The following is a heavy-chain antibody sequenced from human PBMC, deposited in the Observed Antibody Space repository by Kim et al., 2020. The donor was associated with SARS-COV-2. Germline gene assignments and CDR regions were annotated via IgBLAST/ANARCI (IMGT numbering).Heavy chain of an antibody. Sequence: GGSLRLSCAASGFTVSSNYMSWVRQAPGKGLEWVSVIYGGGSTYYADSVKGRFTISRDNSKNTLYLQMNSLRAEDTAVYYCARENGDYVFDYWGQGTLVTVSS. D-gene: IGHD4-17*01. V-gene: IGHV3-53*01. CDR2: IYGGGST. CDR3: ARENGDYVFDY. CDR1: GFTVSSNY. J-gene: IGHJ4*02.